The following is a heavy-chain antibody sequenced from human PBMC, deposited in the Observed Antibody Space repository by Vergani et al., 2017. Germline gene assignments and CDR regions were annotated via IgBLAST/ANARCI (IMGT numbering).Heavy chain of an antibody. CDR1: GFTFSDYY. D-gene: IGHD6-6*01. CDR2: ISSSGSTI. J-gene: IGHJ2*01. V-gene: IGHV3-11*01. CDR3: ARFAARDWYFDL. Sequence: VQLVESGGGLVQPGGSLRLSCAASGFTFSDYYMRWIRQAPGKGLEWVSYISSSGSTIYYAYSVKGRFTISRDNAKNSLYLQMNSLRAEDTAVYYCARFAARDWYFDLWGRGTLVTVSS.